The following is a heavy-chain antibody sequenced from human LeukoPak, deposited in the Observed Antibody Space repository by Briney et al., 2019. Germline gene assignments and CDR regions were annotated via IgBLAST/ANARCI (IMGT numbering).Heavy chain of an antibody. CDR2: ISSSSSYI. Sequence: GGSLRLSCAASGFTFSSYSMNWVRQAPGKGLEWVSSISSSSSYIYYADSVKGRFTISRDNAKNSLYLQMNSLRAEDTAVYYCARGLSSGWDFDYWGQGTLVTVSS. CDR3: ARGLSSGWDFDY. V-gene: IGHV3-21*01. CDR1: GFTFSSYS. D-gene: IGHD6-19*01. J-gene: IGHJ4*02.